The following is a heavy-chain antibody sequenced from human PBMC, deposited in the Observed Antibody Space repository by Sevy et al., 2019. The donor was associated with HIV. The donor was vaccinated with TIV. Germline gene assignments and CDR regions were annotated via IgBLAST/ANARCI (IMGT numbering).Heavy chain of an antibody. CDR2: IYHSGST. J-gene: IGHJ5*02. Sequence: SETLSLTCAVSGGSISSGGYSWSWIRQPPGKGLEWIGYIYHSGSTYYNPSLKSRVTISVDRSKNQFSLKLSSVTAADTAVYYCAGFNIAMDYNWFHPWGQGTLVTVSS. CDR3: AGFNIAMDYNWFHP. CDR1: GGSISSGGYS. V-gene: IGHV4-30-2*01. D-gene: IGHD5-18*01.